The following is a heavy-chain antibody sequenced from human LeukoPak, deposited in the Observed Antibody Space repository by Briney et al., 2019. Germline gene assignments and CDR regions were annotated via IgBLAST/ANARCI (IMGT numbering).Heavy chain of an antibody. V-gene: IGHV3-7*04. CDR3: ARNRFIMTRGAFDI. CDR2: IKEDGGEK. CDR1: GFTFSSYW. D-gene: IGHD3-16*01. J-gene: IGHJ3*02. Sequence: PGGSLRLSCAASGFTFSSYWMTWVRQPPGKGLEWVANIKEDGGEKDYVDSVKGRFTISRDNAQNSLYLQMNSLRAEDTAVYYCARNRFIMTRGAFDIWGQGTMVTVSS.